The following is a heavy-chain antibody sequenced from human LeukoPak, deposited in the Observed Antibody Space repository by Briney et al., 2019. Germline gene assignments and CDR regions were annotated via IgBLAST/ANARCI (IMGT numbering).Heavy chain of an antibody. V-gene: IGHV4-61*02. CDR3: ARDRGKYYYDSSGYYPFDY. J-gene: IGHJ4*02. CDR1: GGSISSGSYY. Sequence: SETLSLTCTVSGGSISSGSYYWSWIRQPAGKGLEWIGRIYTSGSTNYNPSLKGRVTISVDPSKNQFSLKLSSVTAADTAVYYCARDRGKYYYDSSGYYPFDYWGQGTLVTVSS. D-gene: IGHD3-22*01. CDR2: IYTSGST.